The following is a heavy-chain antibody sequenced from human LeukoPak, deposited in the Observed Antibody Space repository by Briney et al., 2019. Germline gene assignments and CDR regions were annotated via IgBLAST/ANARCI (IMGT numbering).Heavy chain of an antibody. V-gene: IGHV3-53*01. CDR1: GLTVSSNY. Sequence: RTGGSLRLSCAASGLTVSSNYMTWVRQAPGKGLEWVSVIYSDGRTFYADSVRGRFTISRDNSKNTLYLQMSSLRAEDTAVYCCARLRDSVAFDVWGQGTMVTVSS. D-gene: IGHD3-10*01. CDR2: IYSDGRT. CDR3: ARLRDSVAFDV. J-gene: IGHJ3*01.